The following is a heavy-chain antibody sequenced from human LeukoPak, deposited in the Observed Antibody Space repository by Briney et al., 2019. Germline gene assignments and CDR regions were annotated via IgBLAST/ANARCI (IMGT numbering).Heavy chain of an antibody. J-gene: IGHJ4*02. CDR2: INHSGST. V-gene: IGHV4-34*01. D-gene: IGHD6-19*01. CDR1: GGSFSGYY. CDR3: ARGTGYSSGSAYYFDY. Sequence: SETLSLTCAVYGGSFSGYYWSWIRQPPGKGLEWIGEINHSGSTNYNPSLKSRVTISVDTSKNQFSLKLSSVTAADTAVYYCARGTGYSSGSAYYFDYWGQGALVTVSS.